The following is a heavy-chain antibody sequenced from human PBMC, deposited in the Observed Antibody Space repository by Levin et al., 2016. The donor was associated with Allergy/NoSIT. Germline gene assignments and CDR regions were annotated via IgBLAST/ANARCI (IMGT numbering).Heavy chain of an antibody. Sequence: WIRQPPGKGLQWIGYIYYSGSTNYNPSLKSRVTISVDTSKNQFSLKLSSVTAADTAVYYCAGSRSFPVAAAIPNLWWFDPWGQGTLVTVSS. D-gene: IGHD6-13*01. V-gene: IGHV4-59*01. CDR2: IYYSGST. CDR3: AGSRSFPVAAAIPNLWWFDP. J-gene: IGHJ5*02.